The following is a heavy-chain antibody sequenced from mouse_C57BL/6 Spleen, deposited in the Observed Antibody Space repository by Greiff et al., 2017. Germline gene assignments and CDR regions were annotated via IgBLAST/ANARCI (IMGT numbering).Heavy chain of an antibody. V-gene: IGHV5-6*01. CDR2: ISSGGSYT. J-gene: IGHJ2*01. CDR1: GFTFSSYG. Sequence: EVNLVESGGDLVKPGGSLKLSCAASGFTFSSYGMSWVRQTPDKRLEWVATISSGGSYTYYPDSVKGRFTISRDNAKNTLYLQMSSLKSEDTAMYYCARGELGYWGQGTTLTVSS. CDR3: ARGELGY. D-gene: IGHD4-1*01.